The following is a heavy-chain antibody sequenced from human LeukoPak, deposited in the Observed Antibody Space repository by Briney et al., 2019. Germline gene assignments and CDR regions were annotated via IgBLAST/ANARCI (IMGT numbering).Heavy chain of an antibody. CDR2: ISSRSSYI. Sequence: GGSLRLSCAASGFTFSSYSMNWVRQAPGKGLEWVSSISSRSSYIYYADSVKGRFTISRDNAKNSLYLQMNSLRAEDTAVYYCARDGSSTSCYPLCWFDPWGQGTLVTVSS. V-gene: IGHV3-21*01. CDR1: GFTFSSYS. J-gene: IGHJ5*02. D-gene: IGHD2-2*01. CDR3: ARDGSSTSCYPLCWFDP.